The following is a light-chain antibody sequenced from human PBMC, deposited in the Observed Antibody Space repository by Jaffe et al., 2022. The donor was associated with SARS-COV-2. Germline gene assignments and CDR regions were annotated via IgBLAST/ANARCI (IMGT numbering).Light chain of an antibody. CDR1: SSNIGNNF. CDR3: AAWDTSLSGWV. V-gene: IGLV1-47*01. Sequence: QSVLTQPPSASGTPGQRVTISCSGSSSNIGNNFVYWYQQFPGAAPKLLIYRSDQRPSGVPDRFSGSKSVTSASLAISGLRSEDEADYYCAAWDTSLSGWVFGGGTKLTVL. J-gene: IGLJ3*02. CDR2: RSD.